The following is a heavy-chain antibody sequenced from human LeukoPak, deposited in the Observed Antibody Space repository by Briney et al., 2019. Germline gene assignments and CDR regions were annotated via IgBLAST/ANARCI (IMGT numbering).Heavy chain of an antibody. CDR1: GYTLTEVY. CDR2: FDPADGEA. CDR3: ATDRYQPLSVFDY. Sequence: APVKVSCKVSGYTLTEVYIHWVRQAPGKGLEWMGGFDPADGEAIYAQKFQGRVTLTEDTATDTAYMELSSLRSEDTAVYYCATDRYQPLSVFDYWGQGTLVTVSS. V-gene: IGHV1-24*01. D-gene: IGHD2-2*01. J-gene: IGHJ4*02.